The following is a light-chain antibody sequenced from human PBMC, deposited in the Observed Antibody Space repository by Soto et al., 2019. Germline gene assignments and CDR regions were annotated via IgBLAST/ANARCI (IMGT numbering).Light chain of an antibody. V-gene: IGLV2-14*01. CDR2: QVT. J-gene: IGLJ1*01. CDR1: SSDVGGYNY. Sequence: QSALTQPASVSGSPGQSITISCTGTSSDVGGYNYVSWYQHHPGKVPKLMIFQVTKRPSGVSDRFYGSKSGNTASLTISGLQAEDEGDYFCSSYTTSSTDVLGTGTKLTVL. CDR3: SSYTTSSTDV.